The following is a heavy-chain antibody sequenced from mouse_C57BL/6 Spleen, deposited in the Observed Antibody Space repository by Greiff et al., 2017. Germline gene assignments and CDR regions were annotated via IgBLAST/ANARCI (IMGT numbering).Heavy chain of an antibody. CDR3: ARSGYYGSSCWYFDV. V-gene: IGHV14-2*01. CDR1: GFNIKDYY. D-gene: IGHD1-1*01. Sequence: VQLQQSGAELVKPGASVKLSCTASGFNIKDYYMHWVKQRTEQGLEWIRRIDPEDGETKYAPKFQGKATITADTSSNTAYLQLSSLTSEDTAVYYCARSGYYGSSCWYFDVWGTGTTVTVSS. CDR2: IDPEDGET. J-gene: IGHJ1*03.